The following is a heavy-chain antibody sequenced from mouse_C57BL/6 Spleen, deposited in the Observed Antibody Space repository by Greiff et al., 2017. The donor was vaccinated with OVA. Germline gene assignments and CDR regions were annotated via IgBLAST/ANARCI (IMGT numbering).Heavy chain of an antibody. CDR1: GYSITSGYY. Sequence: DVQLVESGPGLVKPSQSLSLTCSVTGYSITSGYYWNWIRQFPGNKLEWMGYISYDGSNNYNPSLKNRISITRDTSKNQFFLKLNSVTTEDTATYYCAREEDGNYVGFAYWGQGTLVTVSA. CDR2: ISYDGSN. CDR3: AREEDGNYVGFAY. V-gene: IGHV3-6*01. D-gene: IGHD2-1*01. J-gene: IGHJ3*01.